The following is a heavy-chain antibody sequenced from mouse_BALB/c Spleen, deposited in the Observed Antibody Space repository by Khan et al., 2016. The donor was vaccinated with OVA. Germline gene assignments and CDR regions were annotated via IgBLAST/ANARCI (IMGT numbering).Heavy chain of an antibody. CDR1: GYTFTDYS. V-gene: IGHV9-2-1*01. CDR2: INTETGKP. J-gene: IGHJ3*01. CDR3: AGGATY. Sequence: QIQLVQSGPELKKPGETVKISCKASGYTFTDYSMHWVKQAPGKGLKWMGWINTETGKPTSADDFKGRFAFSLETSSSTAYLQINNLKNEDTATYFCAGGATYWGQGTLVTVSA. D-gene: IGHD3-1*01.